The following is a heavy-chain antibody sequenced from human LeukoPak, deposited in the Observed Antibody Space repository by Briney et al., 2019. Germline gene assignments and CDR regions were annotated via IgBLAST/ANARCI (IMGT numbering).Heavy chain of an antibody. CDR2: IYYSGST. V-gene: IGHV4-59*08. CDR3: ARRSLNGGADY. CDR1: GGSISSYY. D-gene: IGHD4-23*01. Sequence: KPSETLSLTCTVSGGSISSYYWSWLRQPPGKGLEWIGYIYYSGSTNYNPSLKSRVTISVDTSKNQFSLKLSSVTAADTAVYYCARRSLNGGADYWGQGTLVTVSS. J-gene: IGHJ4*02.